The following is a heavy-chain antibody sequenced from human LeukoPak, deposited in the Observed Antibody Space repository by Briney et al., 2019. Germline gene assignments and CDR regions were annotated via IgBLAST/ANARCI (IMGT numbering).Heavy chain of an antibody. D-gene: IGHD3-16*02. Sequence: PGESLRLSRAASGFTFSSYSMNWVRQAPGKGLEWVSSISISSSYIYYADSVKGRFTISRDNAKNSLCLQMNTLRAEDTAVYYCARGGRYTETDYWGQGTLVTVSS. V-gene: IGHV3-21*01. CDR3: ARGGRYTETDY. J-gene: IGHJ4*02. CDR2: ISISSSYI. CDR1: GFTFSSYS.